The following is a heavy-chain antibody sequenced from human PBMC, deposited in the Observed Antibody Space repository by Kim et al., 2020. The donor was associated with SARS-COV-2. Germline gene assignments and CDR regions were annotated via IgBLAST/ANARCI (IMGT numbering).Heavy chain of an antibody. CDR3: ARGGPSIVGFADYYYYYMDV. D-gene: IGHD1-26*01. CDR2: INHSGST. V-gene: IGHV4-34*01. J-gene: IGHJ6*03. CDR1: GGSFSGYY. Sequence: SETLSLTCAVYGGSFSGYYWSWIRQPPGKGLEWIGEINHSGSTNYNPSLKSRVTISVDTSKNQFSLKLSSVTAADTAVYYCARGGPSIVGFADYYYYYMDVWGKGTTVTVSS.